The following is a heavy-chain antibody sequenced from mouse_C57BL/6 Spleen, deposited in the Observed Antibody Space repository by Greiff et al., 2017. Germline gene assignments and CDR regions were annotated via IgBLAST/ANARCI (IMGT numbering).Heavy chain of an antibody. CDR2: INPSSGYT. D-gene: IGHD1-1*01. CDR3: ARMLYYYGSSPFYAMDY. V-gene: IGHV1-7*01. CDR1: GYTFTSYW. Sequence: VQVVESGAELAKPGASVKLSCKASGYTFTSYWMHWVKQRPGQGLEWIGYINPSSGYTKYNQKFKDKATLTADKSSSTAYMQLSSLTYEDSAVYYCARMLYYYGSSPFYAMDYWGQGTSVTVSS. J-gene: IGHJ4*01.